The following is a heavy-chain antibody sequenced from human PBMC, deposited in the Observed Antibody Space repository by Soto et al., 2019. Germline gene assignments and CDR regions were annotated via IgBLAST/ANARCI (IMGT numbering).Heavy chain of an antibody. CDR1: GYTFTGYY. CDR2: INPNSGGT. CDR3: ARDLGPILTGMYNWFDP. Sequence: GASVKVSCKASGYTFTGYYMHWVRQAPGQGLEWMGWINPNSGGTNYAQKFQGWVTMTRDTSISTAYMELIRLRSDDTAVYYCARDLGPILTGMYNWFDPWGQGTLVTVSS. J-gene: IGHJ5*02. D-gene: IGHD3-9*01. V-gene: IGHV1-2*04.